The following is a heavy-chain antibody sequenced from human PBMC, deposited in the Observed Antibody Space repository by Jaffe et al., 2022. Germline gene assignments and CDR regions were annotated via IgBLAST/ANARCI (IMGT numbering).Heavy chain of an antibody. J-gene: IGHJ1*01. V-gene: IGHV4-59*01. CDR3: ARYSSSSWYSAEYFQH. CDR1: GGSISSYY. D-gene: IGHD6-13*01. CDR2: IYYSGST. Sequence: QVQLQESGPGLVKPSETLSLTCTVSGGSISSYYWSWIRQPPGKGLEWIGYIYYSGSTNYNPSLKSRVTISVDTSKNQFSLKLSSVTAADTAVYYCARYSSSSWYSAEYFQHWGQGTLVTVSS.